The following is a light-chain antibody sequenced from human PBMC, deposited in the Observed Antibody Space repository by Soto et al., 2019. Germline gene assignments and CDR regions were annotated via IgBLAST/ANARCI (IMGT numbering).Light chain of an antibody. CDR2: DTS. Sequence: DIVLTHSPATLPLSPGERATLYFGSSQRVSGGFLAWYQQKPGLAPRLILYDTSFRATGIPARFSGSGSGTDFTLTISSLEPEDFAVYYCQQRSNWPPAWTFGQGTKVDIK. CDR3: QQRSNWPPAWT. CDR1: QRVSGGF. V-gene: IGKV3-11*01. J-gene: IGKJ1*01.